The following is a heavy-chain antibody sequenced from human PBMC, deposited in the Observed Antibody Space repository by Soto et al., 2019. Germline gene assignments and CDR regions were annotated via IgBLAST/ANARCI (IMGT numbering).Heavy chain of an antibody. Sequence: GGSLRLSCAASGFTFSSYGMHWVRQAPGKGLEWVAVISYDGSNKYYADSVKGRFTISRDNSKNTLYLQMNSLRAEDTAVYYCAKDLYYGSGSYPRTFDYWGQGTLVTVSS. CDR2: ISYDGSNK. V-gene: IGHV3-30*18. CDR1: GFTFSSYG. D-gene: IGHD3-10*01. CDR3: AKDLYYGSGSYPRTFDY. J-gene: IGHJ4*02.